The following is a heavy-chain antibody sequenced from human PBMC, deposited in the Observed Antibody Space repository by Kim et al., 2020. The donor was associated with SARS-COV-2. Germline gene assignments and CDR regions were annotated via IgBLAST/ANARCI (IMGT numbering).Heavy chain of an antibody. Sequence: VKGRFTIYRDDSKNTAYLQMNSLKTEDTAVYYCTRAIFGVDYYYYYGMDVWGQGTTVTVSS. CDR3: TRAIFGVDYYYYYGMDV. D-gene: IGHD3-3*01. J-gene: IGHJ6*02. V-gene: IGHV3-73*01.